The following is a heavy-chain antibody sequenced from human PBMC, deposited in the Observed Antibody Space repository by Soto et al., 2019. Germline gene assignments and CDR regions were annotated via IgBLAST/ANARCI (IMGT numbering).Heavy chain of an antibody. CDR2: IDWDDDK. CDR1: GFSLSTSGMC. J-gene: IGHJ4*02. CDR3: ARGSNGVVIPMAYFDY. Sequence: ESGPTLVNPTQTLTLTCTFSGFSLSTSGMCVSWIRQPPGKALEWLALIDWDDDKYYSTSLKTRLTISKDTSKNQVVLTMTNMDPVDTATYYCARGSNGVVIPMAYFDYWGQGTLVTVSS. D-gene: IGHD2-21*01. V-gene: IGHV2-70*01.